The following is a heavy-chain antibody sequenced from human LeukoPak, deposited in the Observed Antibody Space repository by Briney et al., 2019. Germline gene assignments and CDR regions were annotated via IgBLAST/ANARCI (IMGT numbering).Heavy chain of an antibody. V-gene: IGHV4-30-4*01. J-gene: IGHJ5*02. CDR1: RGSISSGNYY. Sequence: NPSETPSLTCTVSRGSISSGNYYWSWIRQTPGKGLEWMGYIFYNGDTYYNPSLKSRITISVDASRNQFSLNLSSVTAADTALYFCARAEVTWFAPWGQGILVTVSS. CDR3: ARAEVTWFAP. D-gene: IGHD3-10*01. CDR2: IFYNGDT.